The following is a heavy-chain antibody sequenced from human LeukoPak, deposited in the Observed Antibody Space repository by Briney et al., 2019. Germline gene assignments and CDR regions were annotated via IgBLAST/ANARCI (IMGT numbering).Heavy chain of an antibody. J-gene: IGHJ4*02. CDR2: IFYIGTT. Sequence: SETLSLTCTVSGGSISTTRFYWGWIRQPPGKGLEWIGTIFYIGTTYYNPSLKSRVTMSVDRSRNHFSLQLTSVTAADTAVYYCARHSVTETIFGFDNWGQGTLVTVPS. V-gene: IGHV4-39*01. CDR1: GGSISTTRFY. D-gene: IGHD3-9*01. CDR3: ARHSVTETIFGFDN.